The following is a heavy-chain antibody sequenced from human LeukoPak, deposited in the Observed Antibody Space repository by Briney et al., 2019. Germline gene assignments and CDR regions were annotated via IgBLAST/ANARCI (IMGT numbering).Heavy chain of an antibody. CDR1: GYSFTTYW. Sequence: GESLKISCKGSGYSFTTYWIGWVRQMPGKGLEWMGIIYPGDSDTRYSPSFQDQVTISADKSITTAYLPWSSLTASDTAMYYCARQDSTAYYDSTGLPYDAFDIGGQGTMVTVSS. CDR2: IYPGDSDT. CDR3: ARQDSTAYYDSTGLPYDAFDI. J-gene: IGHJ3*02. D-gene: IGHD3-22*01. V-gene: IGHV5-51*01.